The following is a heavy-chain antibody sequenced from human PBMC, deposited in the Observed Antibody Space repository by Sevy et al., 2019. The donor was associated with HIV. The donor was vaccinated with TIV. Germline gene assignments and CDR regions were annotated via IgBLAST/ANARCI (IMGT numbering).Heavy chain of an antibody. CDR1: GFTFSSYA. D-gene: IGHD1-26*01. Sequence: GVSLRLSCAASGFTFSSYAMHWVRQAPGKGLEWVAVISYDGSNKYYADSVKGRFTISRDNSKNTLYLQMNSLRAEDTAVYYWSRARGEWELLKDYWGQGTLVTVSS. V-gene: IGHV3-30*04. J-gene: IGHJ4*02. CDR2: ISYDGSNK. CDR3: SRARGEWELLKDY.